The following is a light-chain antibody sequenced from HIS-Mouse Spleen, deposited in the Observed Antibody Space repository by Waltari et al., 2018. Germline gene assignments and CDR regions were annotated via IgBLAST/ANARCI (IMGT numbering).Light chain of an antibody. CDR2: RNN. J-gene: IGLJ3*02. CDR3: AAWDDSLSGPV. Sequence: QSVLTQPPSASGTPGQRVTISCSGSSPNLGSNSVSWYQQLPGTAPKLLIYRNNQRPSGVPDRFSGSKSGTSASLAISGLRSEDEADYYCAAWDDSLSGPVFGGGTKLTVL. CDR1: SPNLGSNS. V-gene: IGLV1-47*01.